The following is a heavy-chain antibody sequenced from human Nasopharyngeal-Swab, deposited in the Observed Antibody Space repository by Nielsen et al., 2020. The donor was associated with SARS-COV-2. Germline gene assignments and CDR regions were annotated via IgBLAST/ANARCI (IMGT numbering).Heavy chain of an antibody. J-gene: IGHJ6*02. D-gene: IGHD6-19*01. CDR1: GFTFSSFW. V-gene: IGHV3-53*01. CDR2: IYSGGST. Sequence: GSLRLSCIGSGFTFSSFWMSWVRQAPGKGLEWVSVIYSGGSTYYADSVKGRFTISRDNSKNTLYLQMNSLRAEDTAVYYCARDLVAGDAGRYYYYYGMDVWGQGTTVTVSS. CDR3: ARDLVAGDAGRYYYYYGMDV.